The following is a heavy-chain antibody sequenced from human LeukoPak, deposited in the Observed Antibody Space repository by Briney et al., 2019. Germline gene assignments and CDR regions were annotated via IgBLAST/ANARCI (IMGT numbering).Heavy chain of an antibody. D-gene: IGHD3-10*01. CDR1: GFTVSSNY. J-gene: IGHJ4*02. CDR2: INHSGST. V-gene: IGHV4-34*01. CDR3: ARKYYYGSGSYPY. Sequence: GSLRLSCAASGFTVSSNYLSWIRQPPGKGLEWIGEINHSGSTNYNPSLKSRVTISVDTSKNQFSLKLSSVTAADTAVYYYARKYYYGSGSYPYWGQGTLVTVSS.